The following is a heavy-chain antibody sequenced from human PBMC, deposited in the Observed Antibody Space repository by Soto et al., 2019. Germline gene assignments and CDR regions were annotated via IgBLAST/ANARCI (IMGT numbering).Heavy chain of an antibody. D-gene: IGHD2-2*01. CDR1: GYTFTSHA. Sequence: QVQLVQSGAEVKKPGASVKVSCKASGYTFTSHAMHWVRQAPGQRLEWMGWINAGNGNTKYSQKFQGRVTITRDTSASTAYMELSSLRSEDTAVYYCARDDALGSSSFNWGGFDYWGQGTLVTVSS. CDR3: ARDDALGSSSFNWGGFDY. J-gene: IGHJ4*02. V-gene: IGHV1-3*01. CDR2: INAGNGNT.